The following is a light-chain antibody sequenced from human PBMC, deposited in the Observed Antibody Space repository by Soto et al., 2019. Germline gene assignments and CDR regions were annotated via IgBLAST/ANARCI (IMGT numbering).Light chain of an antibody. CDR3: QQYNNWPRT. CDR2: GAS. J-gene: IGKJ1*01. CDR1: QSVSSSY. Sequence: EIVLTHSPGTLSLSPGERATLSCRASQSVSSSYLAWYQQKPGQAPRLLIYGASSRATGIPDRFSGSGSGTEFTLTISSLQSEDFAVYYRQQYNNWPRTFGQGTKVDIK. V-gene: IGKV3-20*01.